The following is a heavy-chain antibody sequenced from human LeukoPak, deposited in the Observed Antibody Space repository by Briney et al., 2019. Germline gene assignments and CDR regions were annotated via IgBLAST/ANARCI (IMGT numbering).Heavy chain of an antibody. Sequence: SQTLSLTCTVSGGSISSGSYYCSWIRQPAGKGLEWIGRIYTSGSTNYNPSLKSRVTISVDTSKNQFSLKLSSVTAADTAVYYCARGKDYYDSSGYSPSYDYWGQGTLVTVSS. CDR2: IYTSGST. V-gene: IGHV4-61*02. CDR1: GGSISSGSYY. CDR3: ARGKDYYDSSGYSPSYDY. J-gene: IGHJ4*02. D-gene: IGHD3-22*01.